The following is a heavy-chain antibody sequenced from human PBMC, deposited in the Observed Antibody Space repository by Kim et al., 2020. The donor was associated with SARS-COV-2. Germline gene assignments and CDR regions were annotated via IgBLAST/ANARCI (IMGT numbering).Heavy chain of an antibody. CDR2: IYYSGST. V-gene: IGHV4-59*01. D-gene: IGHD2-15*01. J-gene: IGHJ5*02. CDR3: ARAYGCSGGSCHYNWFDP. Sequence: SETLSLTCTVSGGSISSYYWSWIRQPPGKGLGWIGYIYYSGSTNYNPSLKSRVTISVDTSKNQFSLKLSSVTAADTAVYYCARAYGCSGGSCHYNWFDPWGQGTLVTVSS. CDR1: GGSISSYY.